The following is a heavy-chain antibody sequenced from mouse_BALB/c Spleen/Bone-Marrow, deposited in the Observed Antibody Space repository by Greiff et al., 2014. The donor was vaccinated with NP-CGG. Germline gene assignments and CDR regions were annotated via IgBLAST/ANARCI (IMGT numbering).Heavy chain of an antibody. V-gene: IGHV1-80*01. J-gene: IGHJ3*01. D-gene: IGHD1-1*01. Sequence: QVQLQQSGAELVRPGSSVKISCKASGYASSRSWMNWVKQRPGQGLEWIGQIYPGDDDTNYSGKFKGRATLTADKSSGTAYMQLSSLTAEDSAVYFCAGSTPLAYWGQGTLVTVSA. CDR2: IYPGDDDT. CDR1: GYASSRSW. CDR3: AGSTPLAY.